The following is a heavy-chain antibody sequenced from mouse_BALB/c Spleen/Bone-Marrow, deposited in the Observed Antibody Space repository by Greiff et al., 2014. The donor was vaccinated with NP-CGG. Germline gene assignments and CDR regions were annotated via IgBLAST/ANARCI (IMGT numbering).Heavy chain of an antibody. J-gene: IGHJ3*01. V-gene: IGHV14-3*02. CDR2: IDPANGNT. CDR3: ANYYYGSSGFAY. D-gene: IGHD1-1*01. Sequence: VQLKQSGAELVKPGASVKLSCTASGFNIKDTYMHWVKQRPEQGLEWIGRIDPANGNTKYDPKFQGKATITADTSSNTAHLQLSSLTSEDTAVYYCANYYYGSSGFAYWGQGTLVTVSA. CDR1: GFNIKDTY.